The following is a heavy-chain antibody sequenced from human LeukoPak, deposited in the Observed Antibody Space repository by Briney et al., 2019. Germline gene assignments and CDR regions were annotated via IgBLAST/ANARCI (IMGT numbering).Heavy chain of an antibody. CDR1: GGTFSSYA. CDR2: IIPIFGTT. CDR3: ARGANSGSYSGAFDI. V-gene: IGHV1-69*05. J-gene: IGHJ3*02. D-gene: IGHD1-26*01. Sequence: SVKVSCKASGGTFSSYAISWVRQAPGQGLEWMGGIIPIFGTTNYAQKFQGRVTITTDESTSTAYMELSSLRSEDTAVYYCARGANSGSYSGAFDIWGQGTMVTVSS.